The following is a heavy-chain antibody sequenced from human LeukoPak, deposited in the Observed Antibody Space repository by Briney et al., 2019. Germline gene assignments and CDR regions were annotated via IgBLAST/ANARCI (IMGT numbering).Heavy chain of an antibody. D-gene: IGHD2-21*02. Sequence: PSETLSLTCTVSGGSISSGSYYWSWIRQPAGKGLEWIGYIYYSGSTNYNPSLKSLVTISVDTSKNQFSLKLSSVTAADTAVYYCAREALGCGGDCSSFDYWGQGTLVTVSS. J-gene: IGHJ4*02. CDR2: IYYSGST. CDR3: AREALGCGGDCSSFDY. CDR1: GGSISSGSYY. V-gene: IGHV4-61*10.